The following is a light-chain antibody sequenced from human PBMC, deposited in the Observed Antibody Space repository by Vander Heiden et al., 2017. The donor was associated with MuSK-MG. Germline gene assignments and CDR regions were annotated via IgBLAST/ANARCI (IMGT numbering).Light chain of an antibody. V-gene: IGKV1-13*02. CDR2: DAS. J-gene: IGKJ4*02. CDR1: QGISSA. Sequence: IKLTPSASSLSASVGDRVTISCCASQGISSALAWYQQKPGKAPKLLIYDASSLESGVPSRFSGSGSGTDFTLTISSLQPEDFATYNCQQFNSYPLAFGGGTKVEIK. CDR3: QQFNSYPLA.